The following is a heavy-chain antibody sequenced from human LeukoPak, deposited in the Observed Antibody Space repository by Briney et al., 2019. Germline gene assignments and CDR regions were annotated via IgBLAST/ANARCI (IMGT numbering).Heavy chain of an antibody. Sequence: PGGSLRLSCAASGFTFSSYGMHWVRQAPGKGLEWVAVISYDGSDKYSADSVKGRFTISRDNSKNTLYLQMNSLRAEDTAVYYRAKNAHYQGYSYGRIDYWGQGTLVTVSS. D-gene: IGHD5-18*01. CDR2: ISYDGSDK. J-gene: IGHJ4*02. CDR3: AKNAHYQGYSYGRIDY. V-gene: IGHV3-30*18. CDR1: GFTFSSYG.